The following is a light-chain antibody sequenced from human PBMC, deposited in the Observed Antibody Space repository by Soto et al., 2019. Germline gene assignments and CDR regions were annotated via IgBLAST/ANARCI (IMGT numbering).Light chain of an antibody. CDR1: ESVSRN. J-gene: IGKJ1*01. CDR2: DAS. Sequence: EVVMTQSPATLSVSPVERATLSCRASESVSRNLAWYQQKPGQAPRLLIYDASTRATGIPDRFSGGGSGTEFTLTISSLQSEDFAVYYCQQYGSSGTFGQGTKVDIK. CDR3: QQYGSSGT. V-gene: IGKV3-15*01.